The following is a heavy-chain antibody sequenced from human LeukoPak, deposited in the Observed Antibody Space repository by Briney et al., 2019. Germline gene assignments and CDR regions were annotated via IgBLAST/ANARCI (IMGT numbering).Heavy chain of an antibody. CDR3: ARERGDSSGRYFDY. CDR1: GFTFSSSW. Sequence: GGSLRLSCAASGFTFSSSWMHWVRQAPGKGLVWVSRINSDGSSTNYADSVKGRFTVSRDNAKNTLYLQMNSLRAEDTAVYNCARERGDSSGRYFDYWGQGTLVTVSS. D-gene: IGHD3-22*01. V-gene: IGHV3-74*01. CDR2: INSDGSST. J-gene: IGHJ4*02.